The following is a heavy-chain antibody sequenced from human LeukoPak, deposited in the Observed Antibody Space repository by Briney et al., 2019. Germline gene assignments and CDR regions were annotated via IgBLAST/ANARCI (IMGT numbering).Heavy chain of an antibody. Sequence: PSETLSLTCTVSGGSISSYYWSWIRQPPGKGLEWIGYIYYSGSTNYNPSLKSRVTISVDTSKNQFSLKLSSATAADTAVYYCARLKYYYDSSGYAPSWFDYWGQGTLVTVSS. CDR3: ARLKYYYDSSGYAPSWFDY. CDR1: GGSISSYY. D-gene: IGHD3-22*01. CDR2: IYYSGST. J-gene: IGHJ4*02. V-gene: IGHV4-59*01.